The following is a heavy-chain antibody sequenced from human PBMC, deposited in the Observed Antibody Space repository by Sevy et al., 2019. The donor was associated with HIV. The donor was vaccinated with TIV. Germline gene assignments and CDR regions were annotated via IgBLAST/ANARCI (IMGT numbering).Heavy chain of an antibody. J-gene: IGHJ4*02. Sequence: GGSLRLSCTASGFTFTDYVMNWVRQAPGRGLEWVSSIGGSGGRTHYADSVKGRFTISRDNSKNTLYLQMNSLRAEDKAVYYCATDRISDWFFDSWGQGTLVTVSS. CDR2: IGGSGGRT. V-gene: IGHV3-23*01. D-gene: IGHD3-9*01. CDR3: ATDRISDWFFDS. CDR1: GFTFTDYV.